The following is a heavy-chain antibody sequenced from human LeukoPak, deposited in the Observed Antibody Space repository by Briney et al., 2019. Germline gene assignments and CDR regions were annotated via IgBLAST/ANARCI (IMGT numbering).Heavy chain of an antibody. D-gene: IGHD3-22*01. CDR1: GGSISSGDYY. V-gene: IGHV4-30-4*08. CDR2: IYYSGST. Sequence: PSETLSLTRTVSGGSISSGDYYWRWIRQPPGKGLEWIGYIYYSGSTYYNPSLKSRVTISVDTSKNQFSLKLSSVTAADTAVYYCASGLTYYYDSSRFDYWGQGTLVTVSS. J-gene: IGHJ4*02. CDR3: ASGLTYYYDSSRFDY.